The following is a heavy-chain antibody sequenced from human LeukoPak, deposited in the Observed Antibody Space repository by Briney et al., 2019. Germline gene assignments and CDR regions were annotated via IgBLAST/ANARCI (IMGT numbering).Heavy chain of an antibody. Sequence: SETLSFTCTVSGGSINNYYWSWIRQPPGKGLEWIGYIYYSGTTDYNPSLKSRVTMSVDSSKNQFSLQLSSVTAADTAVYYCAREYSYGYYDYYMDVWGKGTTVTVSS. V-gene: IGHV4-59*01. CDR2: IYYSGTT. D-gene: IGHD5-18*01. CDR3: AREYSYGYYDYYMDV. J-gene: IGHJ6*03. CDR1: GGSINNYY.